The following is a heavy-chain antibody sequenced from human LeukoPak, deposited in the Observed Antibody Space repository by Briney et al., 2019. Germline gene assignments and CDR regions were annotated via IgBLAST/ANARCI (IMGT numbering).Heavy chain of an antibody. CDR3: ARDQARSGYLDY. V-gene: IGHV1-18*01. CDR2: ISAYNGNT. D-gene: IGHD3-22*01. J-gene: IGHJ4*02. CDR1: GYTFTSYG. Sequence: ASVKVSCKASGYTFTSYGISWVRQAPGQGLEWMGWISAYNGNTNYAQKLQSRVTMTTDTSTSTAYMELRSLRSEDTAVYYCARDQARSGYLDYWGQGTLVTVSS.